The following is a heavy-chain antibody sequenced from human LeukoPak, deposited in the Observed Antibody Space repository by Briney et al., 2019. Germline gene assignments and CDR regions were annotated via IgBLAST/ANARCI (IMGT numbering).Heavy chain of an antibody. Sequence: PGGSLRLSCAASGFTFSSYGMHWVRQAPGKGLEWVAFIRCDGSNKYYADSVKGRFTISRDNSKNTLYLQMNSLRAEDTAVYYCAKGRYSGSYYLRYEDPPFDYWGQGTLVTVSS. CDR1: GFTFSSYG. D-gene: IGHD1-26*01. CDR3: AKGRYSGSYYLRYEDPPFDY. V-gene: IGHV3-30*02. J-gene: IGHJ4*02. CDR2: IRCDGSNK.